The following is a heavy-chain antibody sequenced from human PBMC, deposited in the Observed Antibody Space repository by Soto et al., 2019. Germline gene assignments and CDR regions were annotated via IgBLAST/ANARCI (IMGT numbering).Heavy chain of an antibody. D-gene: IGHD2-2*01. J-gene: IGHJ6*02. CDR1: GGSVNSGSYY. CDR3: AKTYCTTTSCQAHGMDV. V-gene: IGHV4-61*01. Sequence: QVQLQESGPGLVKPSETLSLTCTVSGGSVNSGSYYWTWIRQPPGKGLEWIGYLYYNTNTNYNPSLKSRVTISVDTSKKQFSLKLSSETAADTAVYYCAKTYCTTTSCQAHGMDVWGQGTTVTVSS. CDR2: LYYNTNT.